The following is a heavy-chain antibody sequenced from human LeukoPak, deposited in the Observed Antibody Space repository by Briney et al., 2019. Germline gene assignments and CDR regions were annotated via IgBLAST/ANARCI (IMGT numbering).Heavy chain of an antibody. CDR3: AKSPFPNDYGDYRFAENWFDP. Sequence: GRSLRLSCAASGFTFSSYAMHWVRQAPGKGLEWVAVISYDGSNKYYADSVKGRFTISRDNSKNTLYLQMNSLRAEDTAVYYCAKSPFPNDYGDYRFAENWFDPWGQGTLVTVSS. D-gene: IGHD4-17*01. CDR2: ISYDGSNK. V-gene: IGHV3-30*04. J-gene: IGHJ5*02. CDR1: GFTFSSYA.